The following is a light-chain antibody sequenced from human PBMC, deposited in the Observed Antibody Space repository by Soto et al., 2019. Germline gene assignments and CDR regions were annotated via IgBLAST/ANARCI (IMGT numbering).Light chain of an antibody. CDR2: GVS. Sequence: VMTQSPATLSVSPGDTATLSCRSSQNIHINIAWYQQKPGQAPTLLIYGVSARAPGVPARFGGTGSGTEFTLTIRNLQPEDFGVYYCQQHDNRPRPVGQGPK. CDR3: QQHDNRPRP. V-gene: IGKV3-15*01. CDR1: QNIHIN. J-gene: IGKJ2*01.